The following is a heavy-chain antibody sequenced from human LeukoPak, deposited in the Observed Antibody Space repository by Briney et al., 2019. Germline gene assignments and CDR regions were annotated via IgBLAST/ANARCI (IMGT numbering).Heavy chain of an antibody. CDR2: IYSGGST. CDR1: GFTVSSNY. V-gene: IGHV3-53*01. J-gene: IGHJ3*02. D-gene: IGHD1-26*01. Sequence: GGSLRLSCAASGFTVSSNYMSWVRQAPGKGVEWVSIIYSGGSTFYAGSVKGRFTISRDNSKNTLYLQMNSLRAEDTAVYYCARGGSYLSAFDIWGQGTMVTVSS. CDR3: ARGGSYLSAFDI.